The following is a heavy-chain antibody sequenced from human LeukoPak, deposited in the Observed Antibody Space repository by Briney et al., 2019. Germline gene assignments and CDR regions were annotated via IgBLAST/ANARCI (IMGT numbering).Heavy chain of an antibody. D-gene: IGHD3-22*01. J-gene: IGHJ5*02. CDR2: IYYSGST. CDR1: GGSISSGDYY. Sequence: SETLSLTCTVSGGSISSGDYYWSWIRQPPGKGLEWIGYIYYSGSTYYNPSLKSRVTIPVDTSKNQFSLKLSSVTAADTAVYYCARDRHGYYDSSGYYGGFDPWGQGTLVTVSS. CDR3: ARDRHGYYDSSGYYGGFDP. V-gene: IGHV4-30-4*01.